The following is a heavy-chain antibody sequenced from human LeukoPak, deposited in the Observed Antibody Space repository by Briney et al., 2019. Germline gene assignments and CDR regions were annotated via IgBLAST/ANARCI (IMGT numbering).Heavy chain of an antibody. CDR3: AREGTTVTHFDY. CDR1: GGSISSYY. D-gene: IGHD4-11*01. CDR2: VYSSGST. Sequence: KPSETLSLTCTVSGGSISSYYWSWIRQPPGERLEWIGYVYSSGSTDYNPSLKSRVTISIDTSKNQFSLKLSSVTAADTAVYYCAREGTTVTHFDYWGRGTLVTVSS. J-gene: IGHJ4*02. V-gene: IGHV4-59*01.